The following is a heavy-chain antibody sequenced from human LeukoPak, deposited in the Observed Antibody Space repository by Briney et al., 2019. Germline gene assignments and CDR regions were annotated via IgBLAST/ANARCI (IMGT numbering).Heavy chain of an antibody. V-gene: IGHV3-23*01. D-gene: IGHD3-10*01. Sequence: GGSLRLSCAASGFTFSSYDMSWVRQAPGKGLEWVSAISGSGGSKYYAASEKRRFTIFRNNSKNALYLQMTGLSAEDTAVYYCANGIPSYVSLFHFDYWGQGTLVTVSS. CDR1: GFTFSSYD. J-gene: IGHJ4*02. CDR2: ISGSGGSK. CDR3: ANGIPSYVSLFHFDY.